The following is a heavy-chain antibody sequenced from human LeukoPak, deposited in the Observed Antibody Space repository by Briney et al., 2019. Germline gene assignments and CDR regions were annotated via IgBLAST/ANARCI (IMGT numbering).Heavy chain of an antibody. V-gene: IGHV3-23*01. J-gene: IGHJ4*02. CDR2: ISGGGDDT. Sequence: GGSLRLSCAASGFSFSTCAMNWVGQAPGKGLEWGSTISGGGDDTLYADSVKGRFTISRDNSKNTLFLQMNSLRAEDTAVYYCAKRTRGYSYGTLDYWGQGTLVTVSS. CDR1: GFSFSTCA. CDR3: AKRTRGYSYGTLDY. D-gene: IGHD5-18*01.